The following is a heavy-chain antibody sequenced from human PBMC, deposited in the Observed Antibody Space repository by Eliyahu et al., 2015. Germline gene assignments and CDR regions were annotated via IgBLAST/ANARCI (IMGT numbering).Heavy chain of an antibody. CDR3: ASHTDDYYDLFRDY. V-gene: IGHV4-39*02. D-gene: IGHD3-22*01. J-gene: IGHJ4*02. CDR1: XXSVXTGTYY. Sequence: QLQLQESGLGLVKPSETLSLTCSVSXXSVXTGTYYWGWVRLPPGKGLEWIATIDYRGRTYYNPSLKNRVTMSVDSSKNHFSLKLNSVTAADTSVYYCASHTDDYYDLFRDYWGQGTLVTVSS. CDR2: IDYRGRT.